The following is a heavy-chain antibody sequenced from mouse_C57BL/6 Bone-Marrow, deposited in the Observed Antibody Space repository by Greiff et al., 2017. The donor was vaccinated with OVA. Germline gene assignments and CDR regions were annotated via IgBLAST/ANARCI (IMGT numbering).Heavy chain of an antibody. CDR1: GFNIKDYY. CDR3: ARCQLRFAY. J-gene: IGHJ3*01. D-gene: IGHD3-2*02. Sequence: VQLKESGAELVKPGASVKLSCTASGFNIKDYYMHWVKQRTEQGLEWIGRIDPEDGETKYAPKFQGKATITANTSSNTAYLQLSSLTSEDTAVYYGARCQLRFAYWGQGTLVTVSA. V-gene: IGHV14-2*01. CDR2: IDPEDGET.